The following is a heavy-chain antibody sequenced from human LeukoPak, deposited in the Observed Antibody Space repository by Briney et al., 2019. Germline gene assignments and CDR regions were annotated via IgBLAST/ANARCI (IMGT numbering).Heavy chain of an antibody. Sequence: PGGSLRLSCAASGFTFSSYSMNWVRQAPGKGLEWVSSISSSSSYIYYADSVKGRFTTSRDNAKNSLYLQMNSLRAEDTAVYYCARSPRTPSYYDILTGAENDYWGQGTLVTVSS. V-gene: IGHV3-21*01. J-gene: IGHJ4*02. D-gene: IGHD3-9*01. CDR2: ISSSSSYI. CDR1: GFTFSSYS. CDR3: ARSPRTPSYYDILTGAENDY.